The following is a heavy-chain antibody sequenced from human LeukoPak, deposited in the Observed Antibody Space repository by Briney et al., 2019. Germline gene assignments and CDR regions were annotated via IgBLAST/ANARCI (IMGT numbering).Heavy chain of an antibody. CDR1: GFTFSSYS. D-gene: IGHD3-3*01. V-gene: IGHV3-21*01. CDR3: ARDADFWSGPFDY. CDR2: ISSSSSYI. Sequence: PGGSLRLSCAASGFTFSSYSMNWVRQAPGKGLVWVSSISSSSSYIYYADSVKGRFTISRDNAKNSLYLQMNSLRAEDTAVYYCARDADFWSGPFDYWGQGTLVTVSS. J-gene: IGHJ4*02.